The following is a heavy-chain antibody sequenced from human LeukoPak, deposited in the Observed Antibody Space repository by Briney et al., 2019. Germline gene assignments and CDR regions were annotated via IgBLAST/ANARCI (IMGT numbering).Heavy chain of an antibody. J-gene: IGHJ5*02. Sequence: PGGSLRLSCAASGFTFSSYSMNWVRQAPGKGLEWVSSISTSSSYIYYADSVKGRFTISRDNAQNSLYPQMGSLRVEDTAVYYCARMGGSNWNREINWFDPWGQGTLVTVSS. CDR3: ARMGGSNWNREINWFDP. V-gene: IGHV3-21*01. CDR1: GFTFSSYS. CDR2: ISTSSSYI. D-gene: IGHD1-1*01.